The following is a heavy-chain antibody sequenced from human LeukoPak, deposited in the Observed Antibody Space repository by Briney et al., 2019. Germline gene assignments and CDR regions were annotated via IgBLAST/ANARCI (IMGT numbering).Heavy chain of an antibody. Sequence: ASSVKVSCKASGGTFSSYTISWVRPAPGQGLEGMGRIIPILGIANYAQKFQGRVTITADKSTSTAYMELSSLRSEDTAVYYCASNSYGSVLVSAFDIWGQGTMVTVSS. D-gene: IGHD5-18*01. CDR2: IIPILGIA. J-gene: IGHJ3*02. CDR1: GGTFSSYT. V-gene: IGHV1-69*02. CDR3: ASNSYGSVLVSAFDI.